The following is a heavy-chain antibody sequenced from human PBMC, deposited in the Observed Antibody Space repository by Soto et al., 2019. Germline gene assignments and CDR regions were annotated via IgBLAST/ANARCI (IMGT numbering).Heavy chain of an antibody. CDR2: IEGDSGTI. Sequence: ETLSLTCTVSGGSISSYYWSWIRQPPGKGLQWVSYIEGDSGTIYYGDSVKGRFTVSRDNAKNSLYLQMDSLRVEDTAVYYCAKGGSGWFYYYYGMDVWGQGTTVTVSS. D-gene: IGHD6-19*01. CDR1: GGSISSYY. CDR3: AKGGSGWFYYYYGMDV. J-gene: IGHJ6*02. V-gene: IGHV3-48*01.